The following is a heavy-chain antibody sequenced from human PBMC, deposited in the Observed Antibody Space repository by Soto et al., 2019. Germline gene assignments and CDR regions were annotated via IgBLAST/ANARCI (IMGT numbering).Heavy chain of an antibody. D-gene: IGHD5-18*01. CDR1: GGSISSYY. J-gene: IGHJ5*02. CDR3: ARTGALGDTAMVKSNWFDP. V-gene: IGHV4-59*01. CDR2: IYYSGST. Sequence: PSETLSLTCTVSGGSISSYYWSWIRQPPGKGLEWIGYIYYSGSTNYNPSLKSRVTISVDTSKNQFSLKLSSVTAADTAVYYCARTGALGDTAMVKSNWFDPWGQGTLVTVS.